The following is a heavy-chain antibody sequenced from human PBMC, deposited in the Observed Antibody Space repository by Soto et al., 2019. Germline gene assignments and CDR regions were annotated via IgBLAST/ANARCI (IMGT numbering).Heavy chain of an antibody. J-gene: IGHJ3*02. CDR2: INHSGST. V-gene: IGHV4-34*01. CDR3: ARVWSSGYLPGAFDI. Sequence: PXETLALTCAVCGGSVSGYYWSWIRQPPGKGLEWIGEINHSGSTNYNPSLKSRVTISVDTSKNQFSLKLSSVTAADTAVYYCARVWSSGYLPGAFDIWGQGTMVTVSS. CDR1: GGSVSGYY. D-gene: IGHD3-22*01.